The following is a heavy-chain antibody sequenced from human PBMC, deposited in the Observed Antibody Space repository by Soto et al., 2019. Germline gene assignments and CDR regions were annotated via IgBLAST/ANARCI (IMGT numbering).Heavy chain of an antibody. CDR1: GGSISSYY. CDR2: IYYSGST. Sequence: PSETLSLTCTVSGGSISSYYWSWIRQPPGKGLEWIGYIYYSGSTNYNPSLKSRVTISVDTSKNQFSLKLSSVTAADTAVYYCARSTMLIRRNWFDPWGQGTLVNLSS. CDR3: ARSTMLIRRNWFDP. D-gene: IGHD3-16*01. J-gene: IGHJ5*02. V-gene: IGHV4-59*08.